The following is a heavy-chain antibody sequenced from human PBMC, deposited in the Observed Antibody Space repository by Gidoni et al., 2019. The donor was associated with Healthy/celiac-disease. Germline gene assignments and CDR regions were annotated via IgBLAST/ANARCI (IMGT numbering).Heavy chain of an antibody. J-gene: IGHJ6*02. D-gene: IGHD3-10*01. CDR1: GFTFRIYS. CDR3: ARRGNGELLFYYGMDV. Sequence: EVQLVEPGGGLVRPGGSLSLSCAPSGFTFRIYSMNWVRQAPGKGLEWVAYINSSSGSIYYADSVKGRFTISRDNAKNSLYLQMNSLRDEDTAVYYCARRGNGELLFYYGMDVWGQGTTVTVSS. CDR2: INSSSGSI. V-gene: IGHV3-48*02.